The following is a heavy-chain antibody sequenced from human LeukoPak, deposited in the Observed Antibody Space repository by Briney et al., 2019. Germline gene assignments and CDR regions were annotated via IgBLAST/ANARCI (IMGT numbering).Heavy chain of an antibody. D-gene: IGHD3-16*01. CDR2: ISSSCSTI. V-gene: IGHV3-48*04. J-gene: IGHJ6*03. Sequence: GGSLRLSCAASGFTFSSYSMNWVRKAPGKGLEWVSYISSSCSTIYYADSVKGRLTISRDNAKNSLYLQMNSLRAEDTAVYYCERVVMPYYYYYMDVWGKGTTVTVSS. CDR3: ERVVMPYYYYYMDV. CDR1: GFTFSSYS.